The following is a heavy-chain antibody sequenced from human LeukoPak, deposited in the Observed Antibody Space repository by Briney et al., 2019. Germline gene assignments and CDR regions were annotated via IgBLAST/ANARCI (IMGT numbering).Heavy chain of an antibody. CDR2: IKQDGSEK. CDR3: ARGYDSSGYGHRASAFDI. D-gene: IGHD3-22*01. CDR1: GFTFSSYW. V-gene: IGHV3-7*04. Sequence: GGSMRFSCAASGFTFSSYWMSWVRQAPGKGLEWVANIKQDGSEKYYGDSVKGRFTISRDNAKNSLYLQMNSLRAEDTAVYYCARGYDSSGYGHRASAFDIWGQGTMVTVSS. J-gene: IGHJ3*02.